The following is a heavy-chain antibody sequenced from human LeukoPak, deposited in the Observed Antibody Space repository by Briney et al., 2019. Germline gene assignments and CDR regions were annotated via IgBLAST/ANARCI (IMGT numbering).Heavy chain of an antibody. CDR2: ISSSSSYI. CDR1: GFTFSRYS. J-gene: IGHJ5*02. CDR3: ARDSGTTGEVKFVP. V-gene: IGHV3-21*01. D-gene: IGHD4-17*01. Sequence: GGSLRLSCAGSGFTFSRYSMNWVRQAPGKGLEWVSSISSSSSYIYYADSVKGRFTISRDNAKNSLYVQMNSLRADDTAVYYCARDSGTTGEVKFVPWGQGILVTVSS.